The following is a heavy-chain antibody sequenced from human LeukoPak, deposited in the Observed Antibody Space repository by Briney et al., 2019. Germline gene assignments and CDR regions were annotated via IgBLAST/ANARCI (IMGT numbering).Heavy chain of an antibody. Sequence: SETLSLTCTVSGGSISSYYWIWIRQPPGKGLEWIGYIYYSGSTNYNPSLKRRVTISVDTSKNQFSVKLSSVTAADTAVYYCAAVAGTRDYWGQGTLVTVSS. CDR2: IYYSGST. CDR1: GGSISSYY. CDR3: AAVAGTRDY. D-gene: IGHD6-19*01. V-gene: IGHV4-59*01. J-gene: IGHJ4*02.